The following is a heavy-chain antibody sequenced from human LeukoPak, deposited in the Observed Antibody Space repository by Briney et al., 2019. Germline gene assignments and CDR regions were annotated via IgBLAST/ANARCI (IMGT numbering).Heavy chain of an antibody. CDR3: ARGFSAEKTAGPTNKKLRPDFDY. CDR2: INHSGST. D-gene: IGHD6-13*01. Sequence: PSETLSLTCTVSGGSISSSSYYGGWIRQPPGKGLEWIGEINHSGSTNYNPSLKSRVTISVDTSKNQFSLKLSSVTAADTAVYYCARGFSAEKTAGPTNKKLRPDFDYWGQGTLVTVSS. CDR1: GGSISSSSYY. J-gene: IGHJ4*02. V-gene: IGHV4-39*07.